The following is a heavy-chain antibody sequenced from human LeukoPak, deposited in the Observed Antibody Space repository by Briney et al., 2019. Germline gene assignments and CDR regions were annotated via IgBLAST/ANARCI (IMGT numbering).Heavy chain of an antibody. Sequence: KPSETLSLTCTVSGGSISSYYWSWIRQPPGKGLEWIGYIYYSGSTNYNPSLKSRVTISVDTSKNQFSLKLSSVTAADTAVYYCARRIAVAGYDAFDNWGQGTMVTVSS. CDR3: ARRIAVAGYDAFDN. CDR2: IYYSGST. CDR1: GGSISSYY. V-gene: IGHV4-59*08. D-gene: IGHD6-19*01. J-gene: IGHJ3*02.